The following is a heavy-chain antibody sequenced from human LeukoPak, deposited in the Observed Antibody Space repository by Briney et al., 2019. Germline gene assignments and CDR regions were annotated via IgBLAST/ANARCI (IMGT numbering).Heavy chain of an antibody. J-gene: IGHJ5*02. CDR1: GFTFSSYS. Sequence: GGSLRLSCAASGFTFSSYSMSWVRQAPGKGLEWVAAISGNGGKTYYVDSVKGRFTISRDNAKNSLYLQMNSLRSEDTAVYCGAKGGVLPWAGAADSRYFFDPWGQGTLVTVSS. CDR2: ISGNGGKT. D-gene: IGHD6-13*01. CDR3: AKGGVLPWAGAADSRYFFDP. V-gene: IGHV3-23*01.